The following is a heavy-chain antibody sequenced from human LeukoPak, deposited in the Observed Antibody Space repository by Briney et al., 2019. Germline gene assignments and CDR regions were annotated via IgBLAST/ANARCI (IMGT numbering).Heavy chain of an antibody. CDR3: ARDGDRFLEWLSSYYFDS. CDR2: INQDGSEK. CDR1: GFTFSSYW. Sequence: GGSLRLSCAASGFTFSSYWMSWVRQAPGKGLEWVANINQDGSEKYYVDSVKGRFTISRDNAKNSLYLQMNSLRAEDTAVYYCARDGDRFLEWLSSYYFDSWGQGTLVTVSS. D-gene: IGHD3-3*01. J-gene: IGHJ4*02. V-gene: IGHV3-7*01.